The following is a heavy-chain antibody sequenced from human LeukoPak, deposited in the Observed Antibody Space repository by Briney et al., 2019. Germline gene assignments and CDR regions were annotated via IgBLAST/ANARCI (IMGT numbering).Heavy chain of an antibody. Sequence: GGSLRLSCAASGFTFSSYAMSWVRQAPGKGLEWVSAISGSGGTTYDADSVKGRFTISRDNSKNTLYLQMDGLRAEDTAVYYCARDLGKGRYFDYWGQGTLVTVSS. J-gene: IGHJ4*02. CDR2: ISGSGGTT. V-gene: IGHV3-23*01. CDR3: ARDLGKGRYFDY. CDR1: GFTFSSYA. D-gene: IGHD4-23*01.